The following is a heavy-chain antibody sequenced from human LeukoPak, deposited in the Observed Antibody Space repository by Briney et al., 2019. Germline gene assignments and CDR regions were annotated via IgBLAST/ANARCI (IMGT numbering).Heavy chain of an antibody. D-gene: IGHD2-2*01. J-gene: IGHJ2*01. Sequence: GGCLRLSCAVSGFTFSSSGMHWGRQAPGEGVEWGAGIWYDVSNHFYADSVQGPFSISRDNSKDTVYLQMNSLRAEDTAVYYCARDRGTTSSSGWYFDPWGRGTLVTVSS. CDR2: IWYDVSNH. V-gene: IGHV3-33*01. CDR1: GFTFSSSG. CDR3: ARDRGTTSSSGWYFDP.